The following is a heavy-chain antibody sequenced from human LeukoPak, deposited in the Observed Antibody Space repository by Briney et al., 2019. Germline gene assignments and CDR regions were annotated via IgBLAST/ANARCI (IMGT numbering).Heavy chain of an antibody. CDR3: ARGSDTLPRDC. CDR1: GFTFSSYW. V-gene: IGHV3-74*01. Sequence: GGSLRLSCAASGFTFSSYWMHWVRQAPGKGLVWVSRINTDGSSTSYADSVRGRFTISRDNAKNTLYLQMNSLRAEDTAVYYCARGSDTLPRDCCGQGTLVTVSS. J-gene: IGHJ4*02. CDR2: INTDGSST. D-gene: IGHD1-14*01.